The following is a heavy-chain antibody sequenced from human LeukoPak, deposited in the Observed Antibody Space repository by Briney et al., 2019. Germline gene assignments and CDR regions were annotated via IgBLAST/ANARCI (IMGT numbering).Heavy chain of an antibody. CDR3: TTLRGYDILTGYYSH. D-gene: IGHD3-9*01. CDR2: MKSKTDGGTT. V-gene: IGHV3-15*01. J-gene: IGHJ4*02. Sequence: GGSLRLSCAASGFTFNNGWINWVRQAPGKGLEWVGRMKSKTDGGTTDYAAPVKGRFTISTDDSTNTLYLQMNSLETEDTAVYYCTTLRGYDILTGYYSHWGQGTLVTVSS. CDR1: GFTFNNGW.